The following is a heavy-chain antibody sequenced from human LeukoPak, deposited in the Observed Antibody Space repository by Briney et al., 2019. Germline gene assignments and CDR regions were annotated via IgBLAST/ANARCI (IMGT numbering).Heavy chain of an antibody. J-gene: IGHJ4*02. Sequence: GGSLRLSCAASGFIFSSCDFHWVRQATGKGLEWVSGIGKGGDTYYAGSVKGRFTLSRENAKSSLYLQMNSLRAGDTAVYYCARGALGFDYWGQGTLVAVSS. CDR3: ARGALGFDY. CDR2: IGKGGDT. V-gene: IGHV3-13*04. CDR1: GFIFSSCD.